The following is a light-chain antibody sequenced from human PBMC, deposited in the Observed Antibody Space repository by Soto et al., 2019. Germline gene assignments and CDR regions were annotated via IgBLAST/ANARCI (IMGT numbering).Light chain of an antibody. J-gene: IGKJ1*01. CDR3: QQIYVAPVT. Sequence: DIQMTQSPSSLSASVGDRVTITCRASQSISSCLNWYQQKPGKAPKLLIYGASNLQSGVPSRFSGSESGTDFILTISSLQHEDFATYYCQQIYVAPVTFGQGTKVEIK. CDR2: GAS. V-gene: IGKV1-39*01. CDR1: QSISSC.